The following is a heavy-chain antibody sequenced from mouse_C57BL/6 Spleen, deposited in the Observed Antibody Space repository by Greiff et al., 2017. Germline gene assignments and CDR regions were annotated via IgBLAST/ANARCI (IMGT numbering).Heavy chain of an antibody. Sequence: VQLQQPGAELVKPGASVKLSCKASGYTFTSYWMQWVKQRPGQGLEWIGEIDPSDSYTNYNQKFTGKATLTVDTSSSTAYMPLSSLTSEDSAVYYCARGAIYDGYYMDYWGQGTSVTVSS. CDR2: IDPSDSYT. J-gene: IGHJ4*01. D-gene: IGHD2-3*01. CDR1: GYTFTSYW. CDR3: ARGAIYDGYYMDY. V-gene: IGHV1-50*01.